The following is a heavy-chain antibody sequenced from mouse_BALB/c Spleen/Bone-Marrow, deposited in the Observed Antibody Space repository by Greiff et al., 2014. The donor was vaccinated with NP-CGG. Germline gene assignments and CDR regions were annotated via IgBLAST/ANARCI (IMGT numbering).Heavy chain of an antibody. Sequence: VQLQQSGGGLVQPGDSLRLSCATSGFTFSDFYMEWVRQPPGKRLEWIAASRNKAKHYTTEYSASVKGRFIVSRDTSQSILYLQMNALRADDTAIYYCARDVGYGNYFVYWGQGTLVTVSA. V-gene: IGHV7-1*02. J-gene: IGHJ3*01. CDR1: GFTFSDFY. CDR3: ARDVGYGNYFVY. D-gene: IGHD2-10*02. CDR2: SRNKAKHYTT.